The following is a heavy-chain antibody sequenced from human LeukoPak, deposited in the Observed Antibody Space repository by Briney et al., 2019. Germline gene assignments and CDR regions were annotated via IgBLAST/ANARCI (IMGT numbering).Heavy chain of an antibody. CDR2: ISWNSGSI. Sequence: GGSLRLSCAASGFTFDDHAMHWVRQAPGKGLEWVSGISWNSGSIGYADSVKGRFTISRDNAKNSLYLQMNSLRAEDTALYYCAKTTYDYGDSPFDYWGQGTLVTVSS. D-gene: IGHD4-17*01. V-gene: IGHV3-9*01. J-gene: IGHJ4*02. CDR3: AKTTYDYGDSPFDY. CDR1: GFTFDDHA.